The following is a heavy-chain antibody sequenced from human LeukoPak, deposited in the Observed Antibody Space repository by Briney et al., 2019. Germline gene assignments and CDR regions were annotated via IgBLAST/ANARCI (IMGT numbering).Heavy chain of an antibody. J-gene: IGHJ3*02. CDR3: AANWNDVEAFDI. Sequence: ASVKVSCKASGYTFTGYYMHWVRQAPGQGLEWMGWINPNSGGTNYAQKFQGRVTMTRDTSITTAYMELSRLRSDETAVYYCAANWNDVEAFDIWGQGTMVTVSS. D-gene: IGHD1-1*01. CDR1: GYTFTGYY. CDR2: INPNSGGT. V-gene: IGHV1-2*02.